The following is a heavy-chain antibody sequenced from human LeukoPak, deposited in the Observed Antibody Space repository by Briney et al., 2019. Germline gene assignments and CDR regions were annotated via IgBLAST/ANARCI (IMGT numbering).Heavy chain of an antibody. V-gene: IGHV6-1*01. CDR2: TDYRPKWHN. CDR1: AHSVSSNCID. D-gene: IGHD2-8*02. Sequence: QSLSLTCPIYAHSVSSNCIDCNWLMQTPSSGLEWLAMTDYRPKWHNDYAVSVRRRITIHPDPSTNQLSLQFQSMPPYNTAGYYCAKDGGGHVLESRYAFDMGGQGTRNSVS. CDR3: AKDGGGHVLESRYAFDM. J-gene: IGHJ3*02.